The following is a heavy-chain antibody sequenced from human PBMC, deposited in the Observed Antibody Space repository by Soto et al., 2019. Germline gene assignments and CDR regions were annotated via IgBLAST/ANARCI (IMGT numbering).Heavy chain of an antibody. Sequence: SETLSLTCTVSGGSISSGGYYWSWIRQHPGKGLEWIGYIYYSGSTYYNPSLKSRVTISVDTSKNQFSLKLSSVTAADTAVYYCARDPIVATRYYYYGMDVWGQGTTVTV. D-gene: IGHD5-12*01. CDR1: GGSISSGGYY. V-gene: IGHV4-31*03. CDR2: IYYSGST. CDR3: ARDPIVATRYYYYGMDV. J-gene: IGHJ6*02.